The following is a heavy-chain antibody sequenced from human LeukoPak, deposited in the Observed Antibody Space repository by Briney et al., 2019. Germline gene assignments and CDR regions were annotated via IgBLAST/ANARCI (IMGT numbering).Heavy chain of an antibody. Sequence: EASVKVSCKASGYTFTGCYMHWVRQAPGQGLEWMGWINPNSGGTNYAQKFQGRVTMTRDTSISTAYMELSRLRSDDTAVYYCARGMGATPTFDYWGQGTLVTVSS. CDR3: ARGMGATPTFDY. V-gene: IGHV1-2*02. D-gene: IGHD1-26*01. CDR1: GYTFTGCY. CDR2: INPNSGGT. J-gene: IGHJ4*02.